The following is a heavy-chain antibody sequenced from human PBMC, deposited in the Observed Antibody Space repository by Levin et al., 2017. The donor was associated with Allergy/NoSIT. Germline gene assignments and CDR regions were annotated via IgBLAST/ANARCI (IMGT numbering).Heavy chain of an antibody. J-gene: IGHJ6*02. CDR1: DGSISSSSYY. Sequence: SETLSLTCTVSDGSISSSSYYWGWIRQPPGKGLEWIGSLYYSGLTYYNESLKSRVTISVDTSKNQLSLKLSSVTAADTAVYYCARRVSIFGVVKNIFGNMDVWGQGTTVTVSS. D-gene: IGHD3-3*01. CDR3: ARRVSIFGVVKNIFGNMDV. V-gene: IGHV4-39*01. CDR2: LYYSGLT.